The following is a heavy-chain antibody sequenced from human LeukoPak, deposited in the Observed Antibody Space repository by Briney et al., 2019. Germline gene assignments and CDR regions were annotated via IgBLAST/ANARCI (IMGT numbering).Heavy chain of an antibody. CDR2: INHSGST. V-gene: IGHV4-34*01. Sequence: SETLSLTCAVYGGSFSGYYWSWIRQPPGKGLEWIGEINHSGSTNYNPSLKSRVTISVDTSKNQFSLKLSSVTATDTAVYYCARGVMSDYWGQGTLVTVSS. J-gene: IGHJ4*02. D-gene: IGHD3-16*01. CDR3: ARGVMSDY. CDR1: GGSFSGYY.